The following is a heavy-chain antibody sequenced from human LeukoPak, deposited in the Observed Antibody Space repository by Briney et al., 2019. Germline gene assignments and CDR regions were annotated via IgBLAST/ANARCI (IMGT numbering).Heavy chain of an antibody. J-gene: IGHJ4*02. CDR2: INHSGST. D-gene: IGHD5-18*01. Sequence: SETLSLTCAVYGVSFSGYYWSWIRQPPGKGLEWIGEINHSGSTNYNPSLKGRVTISVHTSKNQFSLKLSSVTAADTAVYYCARAYSYGYPYYFDYWGQGTLVTVSS. V-gene: IGHV4-34*01. CDR3: ARAYSYGYPYYFDY. CDR1: GVSFSGYY.